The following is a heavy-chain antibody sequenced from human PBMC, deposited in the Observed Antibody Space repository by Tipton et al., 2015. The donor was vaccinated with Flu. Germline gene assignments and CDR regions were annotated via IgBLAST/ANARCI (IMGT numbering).Heavy chain of an antibody. V-gene: IGHV4-4*02. CDR2: IHHSGST. CDR1: GDSISSNYW. Sequence: TLSLTCAVSGDSISSNYWCSWVRQPPGKGLEWIGEIHHSGSTNYNPSLKSRVTISVDTSKNQFSLKLSSVTAADTAVYYCARGLYGSGSYQRRYFDYWGQGTLVTVSS. J-gene: IGHJ4*02. D-gene: IGHD3-10*01. CDR3: ARGLYGSGSYQRRYFDY.